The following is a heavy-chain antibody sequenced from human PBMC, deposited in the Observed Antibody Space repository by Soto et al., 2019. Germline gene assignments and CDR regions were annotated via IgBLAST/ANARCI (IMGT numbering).Heavy chain of an antibody. CDR3: ARALKYYDILTGYHEGKYYFDY. CDR1: GFTFSSYW. D-gene: IGHD3-9*01. Sequence: GGSLRLSCAASGFTFSSYWMSWVRQAPGKGLEWVANIKQDGSEKYYVDSVKGRFTISRDNAKNSLYLQMNSLRAEDTAVYYCARALKYYDILTGYHEGKYYFDYWGQGTLVTVSS. V-gene: IGHV3-7*04. CDR2: IKQDGSEK. J-gene: IGHJ4*02.